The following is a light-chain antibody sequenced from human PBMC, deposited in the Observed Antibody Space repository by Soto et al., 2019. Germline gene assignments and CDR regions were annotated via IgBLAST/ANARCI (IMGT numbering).Light chain of an antibody. CDR1: SSNIGRYT. CDR3: AVWDDSQNGVL. Sequence: QSVLTQPPSASGAPGQRVTISCSGSSSNIGRYTVNWYQQLPGTAPKLLLYRNNQRPSGVPDGFSGSKSGTSASLAISGLQSEDEADYYCAVWDDSQNGVLFGGGTKLTVL. V-gene: IGLV1-44*01. J-gene: IGLJ2*01. CDR2: RNN.